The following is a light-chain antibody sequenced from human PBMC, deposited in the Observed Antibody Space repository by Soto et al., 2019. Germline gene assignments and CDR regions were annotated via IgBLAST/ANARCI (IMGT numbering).Light chain of an antibody. J-gene: IGKJ1*01. CDR2: KAS. V-gene: IGKV1-5*03. Sequence: EIRMTQSASSLSGSVGDGVTIXCRASQTISSSLVWFQQKPGKAPKRLIYKASTLKGGGPSRFSGSGSATEFTPTISSLQPDDFATYYGQHYNSYSEAFGQGTKVDIK. CDR1: QTISSS. CDR3: QHYNSYSEA.